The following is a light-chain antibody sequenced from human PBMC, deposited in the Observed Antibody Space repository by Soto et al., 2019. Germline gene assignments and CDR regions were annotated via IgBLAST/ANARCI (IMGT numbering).Light chain of an antibody. Sequence: EIVLTQSPATLSVSPGERATLSCRASHSAASAVAWYQQKPGQAPRLLIYDASTRATGIPARFSGSGSATDFTLTISSLEPEDFAVYYCQQRSNIFGPGTKVDIK. CDR2: DAS. J-gene: IGKJ3*01. CDR1: HSAASA. V-gene: IGKV3-11*01. CDR3: QQRSNI.